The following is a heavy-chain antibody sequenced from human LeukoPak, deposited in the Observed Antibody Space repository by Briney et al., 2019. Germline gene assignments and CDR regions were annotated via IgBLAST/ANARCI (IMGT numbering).Heavy chain of an antibody. CDR1: GFTFSSYA. J-gene: IGHJ4*02. CDR3: AKHLYGSGRFRAPAELGY. V-gene: IGHV3-23*01. Sequence: GGSLRLSCTASGFTFSSYAMSWVRQAPGKGREWLSSFSGRGGSTYYAHTVKGRFTISRDNSKSTLYLQMNSLRAEDTAVYYCAKHLYGSGRFRAPAELGYWGQGTLVTVSS. CDR2: FSGRGGST. D-gene: IGHD3-10*01.